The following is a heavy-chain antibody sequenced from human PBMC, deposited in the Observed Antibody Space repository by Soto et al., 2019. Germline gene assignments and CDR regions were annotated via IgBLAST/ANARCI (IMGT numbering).Heavy chain of an antibody. D-gene: IGHD3-9*01. CDR2: IYYSGST. CDR3: ARGQYYDILTGGGYNWFDP. V-gene: IGHV4-59*01. Sequence: ASETLSLTCTVSGGSISSYYWSWIRQPPGKGLEWIGYIYYSGSTNYNPSLKSRVTISVDTSKNQFSLKLSSVTAADTAMYYCARGQYYDILTGGGYNWFDPWGQGTLVTVSS. J-gene: IGHJ5*02. CDR1: GGSISSYY.